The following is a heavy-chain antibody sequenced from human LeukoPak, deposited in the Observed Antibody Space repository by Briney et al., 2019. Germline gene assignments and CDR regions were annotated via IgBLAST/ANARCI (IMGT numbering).Heavy chain of an antibody. CDR2: IRSKAYGGTT. V-gene: IGHV3-49*03. CDR3: TSFYYFDSSGSPFDY. J-gene: IGHJ4*02. CDR1: GFTFGDYA. Sequence: GSLRLSCTASGFTFGDYALNWFRQAPGKGLEWVGFIRSKAYGGTTEYAASVKGRFIISRDDSKSIAYLQMNSLNTEDTAVYYCTSFYYFDSSGSPFDYWGQGTLVTVSS. D-gene: IGHD3-22*01.